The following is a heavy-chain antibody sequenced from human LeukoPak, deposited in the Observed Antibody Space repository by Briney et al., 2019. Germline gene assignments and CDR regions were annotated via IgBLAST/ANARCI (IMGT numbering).Heavy chain of an antibody. V-gene: IGHV3-48*01. D-gene: IGHD1-14*01. CDR2: ISSGSSSI. CDR3: ANRPNPFYFDY. CDR1: GFTFSTYS. Sequence: GGSLRLSCVASGFTFSTYSMNWVRQAPGKGLEWVSYISSGSSSIYYADSVKGRFTISRDNSKNTLFLQMNSLSAEDTAVYYCANRPNPFYFDYWGQGTLVTVSS. J-gene: IGHJ4*02.